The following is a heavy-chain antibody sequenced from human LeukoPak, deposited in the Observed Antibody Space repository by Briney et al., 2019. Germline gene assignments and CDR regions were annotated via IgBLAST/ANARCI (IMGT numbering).Heavy chain of an antibody. CDR3: ARDLARNSRGHDY. V-gene: IGHV4-30-2*01. CDR1: GGSISSGGYS. CDR2: IYHSGST. D-gene: IGHD4-23*01. J-gene: IGHJ4*02. Sequence: SETLSLTCVVSGGSISSGGYSWSWIRQPPGKGLEWIGEIYHSGSTNYNPSLKSRVTISVDKSKNQFSLKLSSLTAADTAVYYCARDLARNSRGHDYWGQGTLVTVSS.